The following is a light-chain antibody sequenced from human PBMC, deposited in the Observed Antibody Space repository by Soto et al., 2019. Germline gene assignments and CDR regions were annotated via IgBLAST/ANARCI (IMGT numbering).Light chain of an antibody. CDR1: SSDVGGYNY. J-gene: IGLJ1*01. CDR2: DVT. CDR3: SSSAGTKRV. V-gene: IGLV2-8*01. Sequence: QSVLTQPPSASGSPGQSVTIFCTGTSSDVGGYNYVSWYQQQPGTAPKLMIYDVTKRPSGVPDRFSGSKSGNTASLTVSGLHADHEDPYHCSSSAGTKRVFGTGTKVTGL.